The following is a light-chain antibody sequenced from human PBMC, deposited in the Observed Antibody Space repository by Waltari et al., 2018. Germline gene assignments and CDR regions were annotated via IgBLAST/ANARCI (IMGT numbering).Light chain of an antibody. J-gene: IGKJ2*01. CDR1: QSVSTN. CDR2: CAS. Sequence: ETVMTQSPTTLSLSPGDRATLSCRASQSVSTNLAWYRQKPGQAPRRIIYCASIMATAFPARFSGREAGTEFTLTISSLQSEDFAVYYCQQYNNWPPYIFGQGSQLEI. CDR3: QQYNNWPPYI. V-gene: IGKV3-15*01.